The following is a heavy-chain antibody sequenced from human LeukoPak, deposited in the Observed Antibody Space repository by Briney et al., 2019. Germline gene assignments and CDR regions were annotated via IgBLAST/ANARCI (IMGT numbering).Heavy chain of an antibody. Sequence: SETLSLTCTVCGGSISSGGYYWSWIRQHPGKGLEWIGYIYYSGSTYYNRSLKSRVTISVDTSKNQFSLKLSSVTAADTAVYYCARTLQPQNWFDPWGQGTLVTVSS. V-gene: IGHV4-31*03. CDR2: IYYSGST. J-gene: IGHJ5*02. CDR1: GGSISSGGYY. CDR3: ARTLQPQNWFDP.